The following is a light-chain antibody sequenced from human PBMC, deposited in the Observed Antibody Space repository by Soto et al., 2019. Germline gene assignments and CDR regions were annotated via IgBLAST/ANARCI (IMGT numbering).Light chain of an antibody. CDR1: SGSIASNY. CDR2: EDK. CDR3: QSYARSNLIYA. J-gene: IGLJ1*01. V-gene: IGLV6-57*04. Sequence: NFMLTQPHSLSESPGKTVTISCTLSSGSIASNYVQWYQQRPGSAPTTVIYEDKQSPSGVPDRFSGSIDSSSNSASLTISGLKTADEADYYCQSYARSNLIYAFGTGTKVNVL.